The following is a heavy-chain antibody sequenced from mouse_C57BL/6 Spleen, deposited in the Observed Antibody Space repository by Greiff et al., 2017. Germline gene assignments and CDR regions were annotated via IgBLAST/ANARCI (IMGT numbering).Heavy chain of an antibody. CDR1: EYEFPSHD. D-gene: IGHD1-1*01. J-gene: IGHJ3*01. CDR3: ARPHIYYYGSSYLFAY. Sequence: EVQVVESGGGLVQPGESLKLSCESNEYEFPSHDMSWVRKTPEKRLELVAAINSDGGSTYYPDTMERRFIISRDNTKKTLYLQMSSLRSEDTALYYCARPHIYYYGSSYLFAYWGQGTLVTVSA. CDR2: INSDGGST. V-gene: IGHV5-2*01.